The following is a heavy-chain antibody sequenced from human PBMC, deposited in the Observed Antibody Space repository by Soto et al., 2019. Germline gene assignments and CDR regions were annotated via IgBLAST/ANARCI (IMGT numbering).Heavy chain of an antibody. CDR3: AKDRTGFTVTAYYFDY. Sequence: PGGSLRLSCAASGFTFSSYAMSWVRQAPGKGLEWVSAISGSGGSTYYADSVKGRFTISRDNSKNTLYLQMNSLRAEDTAVYYCAKDRTGFTVTAYYFDYWGQGTLVTVS. CDR2: ISGSGGST. J-gene: IGHJ4*02. D-gene: IGHD2-21*02. V-gene: IGHV3-23*01. CDR1: GFTFSSYA.